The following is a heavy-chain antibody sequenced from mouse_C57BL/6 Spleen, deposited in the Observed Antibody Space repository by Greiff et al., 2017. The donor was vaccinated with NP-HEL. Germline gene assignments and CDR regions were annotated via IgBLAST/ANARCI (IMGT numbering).Heavy chain of an antibody. D-gene: IGHD2-4*01. CDR1: GYAFSSSW. CDR2: IYPGDGDT. J-gene: IGHJ2*01. V-gene: IGHV1-82*01. CDR3: ARGNYDYGEDY. Sequence: QVQLKESGPELVKPGASVKISCKASGYAFSSSWMNWVKQRPGKGLEWIGRIYPGDGDTNYNGKFKGKATLTADKSSSTAYMQLSSLTSEDSAVYFCARGNYDYGEDYWGQGTTLTVSS.